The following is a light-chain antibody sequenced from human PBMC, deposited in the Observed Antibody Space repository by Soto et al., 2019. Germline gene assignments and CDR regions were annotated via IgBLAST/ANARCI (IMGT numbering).Light chain of an antibody. CDR3: QQLNSYPRT. J-gene: IGKJ1*01. CDR1: QGISSY. Sequence: IQLTQSPSSLSASVGDRVTITCRASQGISSYLAWYQQKPGKAPKLLIYAASTLQSGVPSRFSGSGSGTDCTLTISSLQPDDFATYYCQQLNSYPRTFGQGTKVEIK. CDR2: AAS. V-gene: IGKV1-9*01.